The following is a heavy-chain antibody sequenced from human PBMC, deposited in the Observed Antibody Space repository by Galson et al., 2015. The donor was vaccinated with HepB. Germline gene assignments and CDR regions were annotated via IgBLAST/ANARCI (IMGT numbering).Heavy chain of an antibody. D-gene: IGHD3-16*02. J-gene: IGHJ5*02. V-gene: IGHV5-51*01. CDR2: IYPGDSDT. CDR3: ARQRDYVWGSYRQWFDP. Sequence: QSGAEVKKPGESLKISCKGSGYSFTSYWIGWVRQMPGKGLEWRGIIYPGDSDTRYSPSFQGQVTISADKSISTAYLQWSSLKASDTAMYYCARQRDYVWGSYRQWFDPWGQGTLVTVSS. CDR1: GYSFTSYW.